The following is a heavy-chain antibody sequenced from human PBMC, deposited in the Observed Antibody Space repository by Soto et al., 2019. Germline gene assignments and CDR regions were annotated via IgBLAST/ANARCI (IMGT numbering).Heavy chain of an antibody. CDR3: TEWSRDS. V-gene: IGHV4-39*01. CDR1: GGSIDSGNYY. Sequence: QLQLQESGPGLVKPSETLSLTCTVSGGSIDSGNYYWGWIRQPPGKGLEWIGNFYYSGSTYYNPSLTRRATIFVGPSKLQLALKLSSVTAAETAVCYCTEWSRDSWGQGTLVPVSS. J-gene: IGHJ4*02. CDR2: FYYSGST. D-gene: IGHD2-8*01.